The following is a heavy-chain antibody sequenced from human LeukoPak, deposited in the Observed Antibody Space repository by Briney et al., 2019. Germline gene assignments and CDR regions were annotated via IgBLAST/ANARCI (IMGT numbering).Heavy chain of an antibody. CDR3: AIGYCSGGSCPNYYGMDV. Sequence: GGSLRLSCAASGFTFSSYGMHWVRQAPGRGLEWVAVISYDGSNKYYADSVKGRFTISRDNSKNTLYLQMNSLRAEDTAVYYCAIGYCSGGSCPNYYGMDVWGQGTTVTVSS. CDR2: ISYDGSNK. V-gene: IGHV3-30*03. CDR1: GFTFSSYG. J-gene: IGHJ6*02. D-gene: IGHD2-15*01.